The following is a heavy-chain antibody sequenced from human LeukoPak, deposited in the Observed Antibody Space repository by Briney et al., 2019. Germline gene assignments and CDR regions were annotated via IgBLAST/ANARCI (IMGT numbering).Heavy chain of an antibody. CDR1: GGSFSGYY. D-gene: IGHD3-22*01. Sequence: PSETLSLTCAVYGGSFSGYYWNWIRQPPGEGLEWIGDINHSGNINYNPSLKSRVSISVDTSKNQFSLKLNSVTAADTAVYYCARWVRNSGYYFKYYFDYWGQGTPVTVSS. CDR2: INHSGNI. J-gene: IGHJ4*02. V-gene: IGHV4-34*01. CDR3: ARWVRNSGYYFKYYFDY.